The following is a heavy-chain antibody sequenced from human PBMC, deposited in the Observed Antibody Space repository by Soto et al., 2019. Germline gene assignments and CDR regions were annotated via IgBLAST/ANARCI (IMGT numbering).Heavy chain of an antibody. J-gene: IGHJ6*02. D-gene: IGHD2-2*01. Sequence: ELQLVESGGGLVKPGGSLSLSCAASGFSFRNAWMSWVRQAPGKGLEWVGHIKSQGDGGTRDYAAPVKGRFTISRDDSKNTLFLQMNSLKTEDTAVYFCTTDLQAYCDGTTCYAGNYYYEDMDVWGQGTTVTVSS. V-gene: IGHV3-15*01. CDR3: TTDLQAYCDGTTCYAGNYYYEDMDV. CDR2: IKSQGDGGTR. CDR1: GFSFRNAW.